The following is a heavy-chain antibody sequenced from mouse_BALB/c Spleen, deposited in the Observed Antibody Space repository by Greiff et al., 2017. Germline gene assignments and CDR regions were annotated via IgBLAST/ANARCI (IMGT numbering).Heavy chain of an antibody. CDR3: TRDQTGGSTWFAY. V-gene: IGHV5-6-4*01. CDR2: ISSGGSYT. D-gene: IGHD4-1*01. J-gene: IGHJ3*01. CDR1: GFTFSSYT. Sequence: EVKLVESGGGLVKPGGSLKLSCAASGFTFSSYTMSWVRQTPEKRLEWVATISSGGSYTYYPDSVKGRFTISRDNAKNTLYLQMSSLKSEDTAMYYCTRDQTGGSTWFAYWGQGTLVTVSA.